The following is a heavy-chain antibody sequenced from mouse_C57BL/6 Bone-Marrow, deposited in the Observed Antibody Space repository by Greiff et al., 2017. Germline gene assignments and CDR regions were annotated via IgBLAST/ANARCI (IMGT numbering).Heavy chain of an antibody. CDR2: IYPSDSET. CDR3: ARYGTARFAY. D-gene: IGHD2-1*01. CDR1: GYTFTSYW. V-gene: IGHV1-61*01. Sequence: QVQLQQPGAELVRPGSSVKLSCKASGYTFTSYWMDWVKQRPGQGLEWIGNIYPSDSETHYNQKFKDKASLTVDKSSSTAYMLLRSLTSEDSAVYYCARYGTARFAYWGQGTLVTVSA. J-gene: IGHJ3*01.